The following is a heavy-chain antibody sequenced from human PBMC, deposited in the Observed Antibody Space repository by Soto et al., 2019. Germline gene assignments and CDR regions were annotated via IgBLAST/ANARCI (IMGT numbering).Heavy chain of an antibody. Sequence: QVQLQQWGAGLLKPSETLSLTCAVYGGSFSGYYWSWIRQPPGKGLEWIGEINHSGSTNYNPFRKSRVTKSVDTSKNQFSLKMSYVTAADTAVYYCARGGPGNSYYYGSGTDPWENGFDPWGQGTLVTVSS. CDR1: GGSFSGYY. CDR2: INHSGST. D-gene: IGHD3-10*01. CDR3: ARGGPGNSYYYGSGTDPWENGFDP. V-gene: IGHV4-34*01. J-gene: IGHJ5*02.